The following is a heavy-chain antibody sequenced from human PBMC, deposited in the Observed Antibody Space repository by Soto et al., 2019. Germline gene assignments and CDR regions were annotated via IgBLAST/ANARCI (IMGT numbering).Heavy chain of an antibody. D-gene: IGHD4-4*01. CDR1: GFPIDSYG. CDR3: AKDAYTKYYYYGMDV. Sequence: GGSLRLSCAASGFPIDSYGMNWVRQAPGKGLEWIANISDSGGSTFYSASVKGRFIISRDNSDDTLYLEMNSLRVEDTAIYYCAKDAYTKYYYYGMDVWGQGTTVTVSS. V-gene: IGHV3-23*01. J-gene: IGHJ6*02. CDR2: ISDSGGST.